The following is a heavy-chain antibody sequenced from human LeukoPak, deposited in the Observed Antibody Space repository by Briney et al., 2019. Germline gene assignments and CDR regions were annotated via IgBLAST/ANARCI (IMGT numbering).Heavy chain of an antibody. CDR1: GGSFSGYY. Sequence: KSSETLSLTCAVYGGSFSGYYWSWIRQPPGEGVEWIGYIYYSGSTNYNPSLKSRVTISVDTSKNQFSLKLSSVTAADTAVYYCARECNSGIDYWGQGTLVTVSS. V-gene: IGHV4-59*01. CDR2: IYYSGST. CDR3: ARECNSGIDY. J-gene: IGHJ4*02. D-gene: IGHD4-4*01.